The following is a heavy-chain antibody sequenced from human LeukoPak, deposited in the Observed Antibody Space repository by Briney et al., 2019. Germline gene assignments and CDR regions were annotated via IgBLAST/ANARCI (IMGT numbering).Heavy chain of an antibody. CDR3: AKDRIDLDY. CDR2: ISGSGGST. J-gene: IGHJ4*02. V-gene: IGHV3-23*01. D-gene: IGHD1-14*01. Sequence: PGGSLRLSCAASGFTFSNSAMSWVRQAPGKGLEWVSTISGSGGSTYYADSVKGRFTISRDNSKNTLYLQMNGLRADDTAVYSCAKDRIDLDYWGQGPLVSVSS. CDR1: GFTFSNSA.